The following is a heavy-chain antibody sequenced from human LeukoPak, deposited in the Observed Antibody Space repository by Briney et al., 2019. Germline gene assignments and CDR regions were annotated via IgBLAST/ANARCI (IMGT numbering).Heavy chain of an antibody. Sequence: PGGSLRLSCAASGFTFSSYAMHWVRQAPGKGLECVSAISSNGGSTYYANSVKGRFTISRDNSKNTLYLQMGSLRAEDMAVYYCARGKAARPNDAFDIWGQGTMVTVSS. CDR3: ARGKAARPNDAFDI. CDR2: ISSNGGST. J-gene: IGHJ3*02. D-gene: IGHD6-6*01. V-gene: IGHV3-64*01. CDR1: GFTFSSYA.